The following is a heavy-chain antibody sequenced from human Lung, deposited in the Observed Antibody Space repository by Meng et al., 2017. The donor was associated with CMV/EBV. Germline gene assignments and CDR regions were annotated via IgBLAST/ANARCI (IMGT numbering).Heavy chain of an antibody. CDR3: ARGINGGCGD. CDR2: TYYRSKWYH. V-gene: IGHV6-1*01. Sequence: QLQQSGPARVQTPQTLSLPCAISGDIVSSNSAAWHWIRQSPSRGLEWLGRTYYRSKWYHEYAVSVKSRITISPDTPKNQFSLQLNSMTPEDTAVYYCARGINGGCGDWGQGTLVTVSS. CDR1: GDIVSSNSAA. J-gene: IGHJ4*02. D-gene: IGHD4-23*01.